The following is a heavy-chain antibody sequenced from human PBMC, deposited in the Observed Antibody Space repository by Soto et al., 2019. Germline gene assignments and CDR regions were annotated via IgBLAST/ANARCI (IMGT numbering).Heavy chain of an antibody. CDR2: IWYDGSNK. Sequence: GGSLRLSCAASGFTFSSYGMHWVRQAPGKGLEWVAVIWYDGSNKYYADSVKGRFTISRDNSKNTLYLQMNSLRAEDTAVYYCAKDNSRRYSSGRAPGFDPWGQGTLVTVSS. CDR1: GFTFSSYG. J-gene: IGHJ5*02. D-gene: IGHD6-19*01. V-gene: IGHV3-30*02. CDR3: AKDNSRRYSSGRAPGFDP.